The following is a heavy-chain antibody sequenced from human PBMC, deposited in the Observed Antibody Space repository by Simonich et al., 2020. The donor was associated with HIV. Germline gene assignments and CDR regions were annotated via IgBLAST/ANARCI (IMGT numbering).Heavy chain of an antibody. V-gene: IGHV4-34*01. CDR2: INHSGST. J-gene: IGHJ2*01. Sequence: QVQLQQWGAGLLKPSETLSLTCAVYGGSFSGYYWNWIRQPPGKGREGIGEINHSGSTNDTPALKSRVTISVDTSKNQFSLKLSSVTAADTAVYYCARAGRGSGSSFYWYFDLWGRGTLVTVSS. D-gene: IGHD1-26*01. CDR1: GGSFSGYY. CDR3: ARAGRGSGSSFYWYFDL.